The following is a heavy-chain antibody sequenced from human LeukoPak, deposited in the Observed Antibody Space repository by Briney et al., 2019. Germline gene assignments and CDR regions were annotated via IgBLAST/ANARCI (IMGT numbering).Heavy chain of an antibody. CDR2: IYYVGIA. D-gene: IGHD4-23*01. CDR1: GDSISSYY. V-gene: IGHV4-59*12. Sequence: SETLSLTCTVSGDSISSYYWSWIRQPPGKRLEWIGYIYYVGIANYNPSLTSRVTMSVDTYKNQFSLNLRSVTDADKAVYYCAGDYGAKRAFDPWGHGTLVTVSS. CDR3: AGDYGAKRAFDP. J-gene: IGHJ5*02.